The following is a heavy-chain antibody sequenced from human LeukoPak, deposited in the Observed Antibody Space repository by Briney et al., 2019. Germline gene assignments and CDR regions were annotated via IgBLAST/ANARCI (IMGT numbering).Heavy chain of an antibody. Sequence: GGSLRLSCAASGFTFSSDGMHWVRQAPGKGLEWVAVISYDGSNKYYADSVKGRFTISRDNSKNTLYLQMNSLRAEDTAVYYCAKDGGVAVASDWGQGTLVTVSS. D-gene: IGHD6-19*01. CDR2: ISYDGSNK. V-gene: IGHV3-30*18. CDR3: AKDGGVAVASD. CDR1: GFTFSSDG. J-gene: IGHJ4*02.